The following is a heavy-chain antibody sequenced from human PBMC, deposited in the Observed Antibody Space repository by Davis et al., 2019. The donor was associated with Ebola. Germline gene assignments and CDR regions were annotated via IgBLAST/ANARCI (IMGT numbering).Heavy chain of an antibody. CDR3: ARDTITMVRGVIPKYYYYGMDV. V-gene: IGHV4-59*01. CDR1: GGSISSYY. J-gene: IGHJ6*02. CDR2: SYYSGST. Sequence: MPGGSLRLSCTVSGGSISSYYWSWIRQPPGKGLEWIGYSYYSGSTNYNPSLKSRVTISVDTSKNQFSLKLSSVTAADTAVYYCARDTITMVRGVIPKYYYYGMDVWGQGTTVTVSS. D-gene: IGHD3-10*01.